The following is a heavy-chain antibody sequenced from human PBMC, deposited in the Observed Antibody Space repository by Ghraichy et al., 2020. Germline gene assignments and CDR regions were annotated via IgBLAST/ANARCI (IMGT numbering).Heavy chain of an antibody. CDR1: GFTLRDFY. V-gene: IGHV3-11*01. CDR2: ISDDTTRK. D-gene: IGHD1-26*01. CDR3: ARRYRAFDI. Sequence: SCEVSGFTLRDFYMSWIRQAPGQGLEWISYISDDTTRKYYADSVRGRFTVSRDNAGNSVFLQMNFLTPEDTAVYYCARRYRAFDIWGQGTVVTVSS. J-gene: IGHJ3*02.